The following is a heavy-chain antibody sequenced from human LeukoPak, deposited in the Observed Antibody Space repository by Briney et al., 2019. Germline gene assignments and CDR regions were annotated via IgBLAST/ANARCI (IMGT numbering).Heavy chain of an antibody. Sequence: PPGGSLRLSCAASGFTVSSNYMSWVRQAPGKGLEWVSVIYSGGGTDYADSVKGRFTISRDNSKNTLYLQMNSLRAEDTAVYYCARAVGVTAIHNAFDIWGQGTMVTVSS. D-gene: IGHD2-21*02. CDR2: IYSGGGT. CDR3: ARAVGVTAIHNAFDI. J-gene: IGHJ3*02. V-gene: IGHV3-66*02. CDR1: GFTVSSNY.